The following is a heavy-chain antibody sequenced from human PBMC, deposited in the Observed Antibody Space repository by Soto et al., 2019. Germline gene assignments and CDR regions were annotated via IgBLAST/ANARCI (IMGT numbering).Heavy chain of an antibody. V-gene: IGHV1-2*02. Sequence: QVQLVQSGAELKKPGASVKVSCKSSGYAFINYFVYWVRQAPGQGLEWMGWINPHSGETFYARKFQGRVTMTRDRSIYACFMELTRLTSNETALYFCARQGKFFFAPSDSYGRDVWGLGTSVTVSS. J-gene: IGHJ6*02. CDR2: INPHSGET. CDR1: GYAFINYF. CDR3: ARQGKFFFAPSDSYGRDV. D-gene: IGHD3-3*01.